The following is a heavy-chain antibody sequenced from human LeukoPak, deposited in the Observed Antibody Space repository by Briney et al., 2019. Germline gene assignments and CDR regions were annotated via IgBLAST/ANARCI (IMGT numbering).Heavy chain of an antibody. CDR1: GASISGSGFY. V-gene: IGHV4-39*07. D-gene: IGHD4-17*01. CDR3: ARVGHYGATLDY. J-gene: IGHJ4*02. CDR2: IYYSGSA. Sequence: RSSETLSLTCTVSGASISGSGFYWGWIRQPPGKGLEWIGNIYYSGSAYYNASLESRVTISIDTSKNQFSLKLSSVTAADTAVYYCARVGHYGATLDYWGQGTLVTVSS.